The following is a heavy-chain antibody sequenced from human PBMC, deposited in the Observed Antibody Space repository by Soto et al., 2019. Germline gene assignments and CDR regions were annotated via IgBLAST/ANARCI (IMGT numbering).Heavy chain of an antibody. J-gene: IGHJ4*02. CDR1: GFSLSTSGMR. V-gene: IGHV2-70*04. D-gene: IGHD2-15*01. CDR2: IDWDDDK. CDR3: ARMFYCSGGTCPFDY. Sequence: YDPTLVNPTQTLTLTCTFSGFSLSTSGMRVSWIRQPPGKALEWLARIDWDDDKFYNTSLKTRLTISKDSSKNQVVLTMTNMDPVDTATYYCARMFYCSGGTCPFDYWGQGALVTVSS.